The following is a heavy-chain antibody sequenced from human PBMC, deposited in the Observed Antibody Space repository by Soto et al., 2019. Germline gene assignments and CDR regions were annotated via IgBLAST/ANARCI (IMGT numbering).Heavy chain of an antibody. CDR3: ARVARWAFDI. J-gene: IGHJ3*02. Sequence: SETLSLTCDVSGYSISSGYFWGWIRQPPGKGLEWIGNIYHSGSTYYNPSLKSRLTISVDKSKNQFSLKLSSVTATDTAVYYCARVARWAFDIWGQGTMVTVSS. D-gene: IGHD2-15*01. V-gene: IGHV4-38-2*01. CDR1: GYSISSGYF. CDR2: IYHSGST.